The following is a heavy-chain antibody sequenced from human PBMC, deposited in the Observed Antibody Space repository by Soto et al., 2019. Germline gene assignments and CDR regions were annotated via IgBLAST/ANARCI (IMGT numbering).Heavy chain of an antibody. CDR3: ARESFSASPNFFDY. Sequence: PGGSLRLSCAASGFAFSNYAMNWVRQAPGKGLEWVSYISLSGSTIYYADSVKGRFTISRDDAKNSLYLQMDSLRADDTAVYYCARESFSASPNFFDYWGQGTLVTVSS. D-gene: IGHD3-3*02. J-gene: IGHJ4*02. CDR2: ISLSGSTI. V-gene: IGHV3-48*03. CDR1: GFAFSNYA.